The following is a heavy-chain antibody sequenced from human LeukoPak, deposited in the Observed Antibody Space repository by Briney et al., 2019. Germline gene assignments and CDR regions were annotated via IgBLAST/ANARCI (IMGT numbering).Heavy chain of an antibody. CDR1: GGSFSGYY. CDR3: AGYCSSTSCHSGMDV. J-gene: IGHJ6*02. D-gene: IGHD2-2*01. Sequence: SETLSLTCAVYGGSFSGYYWSWIRQPPGKGLEWIGEINHSGSTNYNSSLKSRVTISVDTSKNQFSLKLSSVTAADTAVYYCAGYCSSTSCHSGMDVWGQGTTVTVSS. CDR2: INHSGST. V-gene: IGHV4-34*01.